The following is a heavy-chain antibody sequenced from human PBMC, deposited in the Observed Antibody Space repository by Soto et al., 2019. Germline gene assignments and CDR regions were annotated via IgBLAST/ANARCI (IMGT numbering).Heavy chain of an antibody. J-gene: IGHJ6*02. CDR2: IVVGSGNT. CDR3: AAEGTVTTGMDV. V-gene: IGHV1-58*02. Sequence: ASVKVSCKVSGYTLTELSMQWVRQARGQRLEWIGWIVVGSGNTNYAQKFQERVTITRDMSTSTAYMELSSLRSEDTAVYYCAAEGTVTTGMDVWGQGTTVTVSS. CDR1: GYTLTELS. D-gene: IGHD4-17*01.